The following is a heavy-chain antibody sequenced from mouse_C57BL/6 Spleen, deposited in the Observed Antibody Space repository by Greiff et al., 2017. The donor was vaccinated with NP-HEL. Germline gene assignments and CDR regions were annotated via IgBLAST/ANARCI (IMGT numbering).Heavy chain of an antibody. CDR1: GFTFSSYG. CDR3: ARLDSSGYFFDY. CDR2: ISSGGSYT. J-gene: IGHJ2*01. D-gene: IGHD3-2*02. Sequence: EVQGVESGGDLVKPGGSLKLSCAASGFTFSSYGMSWVRQTPDKRLEWVATISSGGSYTYYPDSVKGRFTISRDNAKNTLYLQMSSLKSEDTAMYYCARLDSSGYFFDYWGQGTTLTVSS. V-gene: IGHV5-6*01.